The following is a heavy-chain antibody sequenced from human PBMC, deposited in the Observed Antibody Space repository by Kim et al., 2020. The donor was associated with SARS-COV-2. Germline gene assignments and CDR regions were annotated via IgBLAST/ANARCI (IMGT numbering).Heavy chain of an antibody. D-gene: IGHD1-26*01. CDR2: IKQDGSEK. Sequence: GGSLRLSCAASGFTFSSYWMSWVRQAPGKGLEWVANIKQDGSEKYYVDSVKGRFTISRDNAKNSLYLQMNSLRAEDTAVYYCARDPPGGYYYGMDVWGQGTTVTVSS. V-gene: IGHV3-7*01. CDR3: ARDPPGGYYYGMDV. CDR1: GFTFSSYW. J-gene: IGHJ6*02.